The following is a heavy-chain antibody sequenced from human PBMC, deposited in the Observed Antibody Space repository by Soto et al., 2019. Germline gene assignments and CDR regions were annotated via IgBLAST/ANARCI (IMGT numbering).Heavy chain of an antibody. CDR2: MYDSGGG. CDR1: GGSISSSSYF. J-gene: IGHJ6*02. Sequence: PSETLSLTCTVSGGSISSSSYFWGWIRQPPGKGLEWIGSMYDSGGGNYNPSLKSRVTISVDTSRNQFSLRLISVTAADTGVYYCASRSFSSSFETYGMDVWGQGTKVTVSS. D-gene: IGHD6-13*01. CDR3: ASRSFSSSFETYGMDV. V-gene: IGHV4-39*01.